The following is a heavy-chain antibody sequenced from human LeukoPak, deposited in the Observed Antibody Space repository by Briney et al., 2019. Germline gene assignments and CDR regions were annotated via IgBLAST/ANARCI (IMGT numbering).Heavy chain of an antibody. CDR1: GGSFSGYY. CDR3: ARDRSIAAAGTIPFDH. Sequence: SETLSLTCAVYGGSFSGYYWSWIRQPPGKGLEWIGEINHSGSTNYNPSLKSRVTISVDTSKNQFSLKLSPVTAADTAVYYCARDRSIAAAGTIPFDHWGQGTLVTVSS. D-gene: IGHD6-13*01. CDR2: INHSGST. V-gene: IGHV4-34*01. J-gene: IGHJ4*02.